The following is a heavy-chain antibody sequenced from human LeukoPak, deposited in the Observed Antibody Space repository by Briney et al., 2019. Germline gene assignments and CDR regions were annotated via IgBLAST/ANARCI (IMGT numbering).Heavy chain of an antibody. J-gene: IGHJ4*02. CDR2: INHSGST. Sequence: SETLSLTCAVYGGSFSGYYWSWIRQPPGKGLEWIGEINHSGSTNYNPSLKSRVTISVDTSKNQFSLKLSSVTAADTAVYYCARDLSIAVAGCFDYWGQGTLVTVSS. CDR1: GGSFSGYY. D-gene: IGHD6-19*01. V-gene: IGHV4-34*01. CDR3: ARDLSIAVAGCFDY.